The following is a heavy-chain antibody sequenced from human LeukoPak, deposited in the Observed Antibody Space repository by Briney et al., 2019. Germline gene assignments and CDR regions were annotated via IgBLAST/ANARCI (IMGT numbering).Heavy chain of an antibody. CDR3: ARQYAGDAFDI. J-gene: IGHJ3*02. CDR2: IYSGGST. Sequence: PGGSLRLSCAASGFTVSSNYLSWVRQAPGKGLDWVSAIYSGGSTFYADSVKGRFIISRDNSKKTLSLQMNSLRAEDTAVYYCARQYAGDAFDIWGQGTLVTVSS. CDR1: GFTVSSNY. V-gene: IGHV3-53*01.